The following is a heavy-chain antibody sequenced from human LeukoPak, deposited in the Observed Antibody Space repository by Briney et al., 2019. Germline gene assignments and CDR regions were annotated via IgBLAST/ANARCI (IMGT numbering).Heavy chain of an antibody. J-gene: IGHJ4*02. CDR1: GFTFSSYA. V-gene: IGHV3-23*01. CDR2: ISGSGGGT. D-gene: IGHD7-27*01. CDR3: AQDLAWGAFDH. Sequence: GGSLRLACAASGFTFSSYAMSWVRQAPGKGLEWVSAISGSGGGTYYADSVKGRFTISRDDSKNTLSLQMNSLRVEDTAVYYCAQDLAWGAFDHWGQGTLVTVSS.